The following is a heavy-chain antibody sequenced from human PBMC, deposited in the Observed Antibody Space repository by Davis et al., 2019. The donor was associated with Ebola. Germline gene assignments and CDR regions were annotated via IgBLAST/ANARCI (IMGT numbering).Heavy chain of an antibody. V-gene: IGHV3-48*02. Sequence: PGGSLRLSCAASGFTFSSYSMNWVRQAPGKGLEWVSYISSSSSVIYYADSVKGRFTISRDNAKNSLFLQMNSLRDEDTAVYYCARDNLEWELPYFDYWGQGTLVTVSS. CDR1: GFTFSSYS. J-gene: IGHJ4*02. CDR2: ISSSSSVI. CDR3: ARDNLEWELPYFDY. D-gene: IGHD3-3*01.